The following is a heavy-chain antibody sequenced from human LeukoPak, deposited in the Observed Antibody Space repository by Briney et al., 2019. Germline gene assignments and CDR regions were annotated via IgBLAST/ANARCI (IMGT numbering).Heavy chain of an antibody. CDR1: GGSISSYY. CDR2: IYTSGST. V-gene: IGHV4-4*09. CDR3: ARQLDYYYDSSGYSAKRFDP. D-gene: IGHD3-22*01. Sequence: PSETLSLTCTVSGGSISSYYWSWIRQPPGKGLEWIGYIYTSGSTNYNPSLKSRVTISVDTSKNQFSLKLSSVTAADTAVYYCARQLDYYYDSSGYSAKRFDPWGQGTLVTVSS. J-gene: IGHJ5*02.